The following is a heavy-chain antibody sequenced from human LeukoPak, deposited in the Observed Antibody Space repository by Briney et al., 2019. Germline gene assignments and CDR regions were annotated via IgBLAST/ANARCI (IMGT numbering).Heavy chain of an antibody. Sequence: GGSPRLSCAASGFTFSSYSMTWVRQAPGKGLEWVSSISSSSSYIYYADSVKGRFTISRDNAKNSLYLQMNSLRAEDTAVYYCARAHNWKYGTFDYWGQGTLVTVSS. CDR1: GFTFSSYS. D-gene: IGHD1-7*01. J-gene: IGHJ4*02. V-gene: IGHV3-21*01. CDR3: ARAHNWKYGTFDY. CDR2: ISSSSSYI.